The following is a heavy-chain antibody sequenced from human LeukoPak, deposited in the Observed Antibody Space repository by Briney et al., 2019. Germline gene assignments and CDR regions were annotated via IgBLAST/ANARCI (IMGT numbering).Heavy chain of an antibody. CDR2: IYYSGST. D-gene: IGHD2-15*01. CDR1: GGSISSYY. Sequence: SETLSLTCTVSGGSISSYYWSWIRQPPGKGLEWIGYIYYSGSTNYNPSLKSRVTISVDTSKNQFSLKLSSVTAADTAVYYCARSVEGYCSGGSCYSYYYYFDYWGRGTLVTVSS. CDR3: ARSVEGYCSGGSCYSYYYYFDY. V-gene: IGHV4-59*01. J-gene: IGHJ4*02.